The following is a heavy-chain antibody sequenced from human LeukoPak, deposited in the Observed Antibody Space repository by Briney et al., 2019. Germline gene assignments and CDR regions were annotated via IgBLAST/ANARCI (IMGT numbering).Heavy chain of an antibody. CDR3: AKRCGSIAVAGRRGDAFDI. CDR2: ISYDGSNK. CDR1: GFTFSNAW. D-gene: IGHD6-19*01. Sequence: QSGGSLRLSCAASGFTFSNAWMSWVRQAPGKGLEWVAVISYDGSNKYYADSVKGRFTISRDNSKNTLYLQMNSLRAEDTAVYYCAKRCGSIAVAGRRGDAFDIWGQGTMVTVSS. V-gene: IGHV3-30*18. J-gene: IGHJ3*02.